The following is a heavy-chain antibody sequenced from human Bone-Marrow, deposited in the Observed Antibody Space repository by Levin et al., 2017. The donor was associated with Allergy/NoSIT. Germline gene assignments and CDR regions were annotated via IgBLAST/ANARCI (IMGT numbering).Heavy chain of an antibody. CDR1: GFTFSSYG. CDR2: ISYDGSNK. Sequence: GESLKISCAASGFTFSSYGIHWVRQAPGKGLEWVSIISYDGSNKYYGDSVKGRFTISRDNSKDTVYLQINNVRREDTAVYYCARDTVGYYYGLDVWGQGTAVIVSS. V-gene: IGHV3-33*01. CDR3: ARDTVGYYYGLDV. J-gene: IGHJ6*02. D-gene: IGHD2-15*01.